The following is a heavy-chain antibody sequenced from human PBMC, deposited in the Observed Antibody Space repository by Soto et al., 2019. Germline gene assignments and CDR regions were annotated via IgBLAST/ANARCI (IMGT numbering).Heavy chain of an antibody. D-gene: IGHD6-13*01. J-gene: IGHJ6*02. CDR2: IYPGDSET. CDR3: ARTAAAGKYYYGMDV. Sequence: PGESLKISCKGSGYSFTNYWIGWVRQMPGKDLECMGIIYPGDSETRYSPSFQGQVTISADKSISTAYLQWSSLKASDTAMYYCARTAAAGKYYYGMDVWGQGTTVTVSS. CDR1: GYSFTNYW. V-gene: IGHV5-51*01.